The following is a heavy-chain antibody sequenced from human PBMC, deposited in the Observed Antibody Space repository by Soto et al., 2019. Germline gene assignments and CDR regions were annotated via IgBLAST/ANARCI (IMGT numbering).Heavy chain of an antibody. V-gene: IGHV3-74*01. Sequence: EVPLVESGGGLVQPGGSLRLSCAASGFTFSSYWIHWVRQVPGQGLLWVSRIDEYGSTINYADSVKSRFTISRDNARNTLDLEMNSRRAEDTALYCCTSDIGGKGAYWGPGTLVTVSS. CDR1: GFTFSSYW. CDR2: IDEYGSTI. CDR3: TSDIGGKGAY. J-gene: IGHJ4*02. D-gene: IGHD3-10*01.